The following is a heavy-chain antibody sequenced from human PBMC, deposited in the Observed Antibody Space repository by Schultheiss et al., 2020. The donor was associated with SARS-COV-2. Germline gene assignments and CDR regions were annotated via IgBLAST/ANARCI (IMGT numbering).Heavy chain of an antibody. CDR2: ISYDGSNK. CDR3: AREPGVVVPAAIGYYYYYMDV. CDR1: GFTFSSYA. J-gene: IGHJ6*03. D-gene: IGHD2-2*01. Sequence: GGSLRLSCAASGFTFSSYAMHWVRQAPGKGLEWVAVISYDGSNKYYADSVKGRFTISRDNSKNTLYLQMNSLRAEDTAVYYCAREPGVVVPAAIGYYYYYMDVWGKGTTVTVSS. V-gene: IGHV3-30*04.